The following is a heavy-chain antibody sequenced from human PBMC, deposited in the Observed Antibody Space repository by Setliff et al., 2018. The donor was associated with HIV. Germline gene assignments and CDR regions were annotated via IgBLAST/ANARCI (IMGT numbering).Heavy chain of an antibody. CDR1: GYSISSGYY. CDR2: IYHSGST. CDR3: ASPPRGYSFHYGLDV. D-gene: IGHD6-25*01. V-gene: IGHV4-38-2*02. Sequence: SETLSLTCIVSGYSISSGYYWGWIRQPPGKGLEWIGTIYHSGSTYYNPSLKSRVTISVDTSKNQFSLNLSSVTAADTAVYYCASPPRGYSFHYGLDVWGQGTTVTVSS. J-gene: IGHJ6*02.